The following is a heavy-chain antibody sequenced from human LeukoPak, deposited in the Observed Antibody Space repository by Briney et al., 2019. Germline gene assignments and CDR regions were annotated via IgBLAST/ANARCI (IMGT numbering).Heavy chain of an antibody. CDR1: GFTFSGFR. D-gene: IGHD2-21*01. J-gene: IGHJ4*02. Sequence: GGSLRLSCAASGFTFSGFRMNWVRQAPGRGLECLSYISSTGRTIYYADSVKGRFTISRDNAKNSLYLQMNSLRAEDTAVYYCARDLHCGGDCYPLTYWGQGTLVTVSS. V-gene: IGHV3-48*01. CDR2: ISSTGRTI. CDR3: ARDLHCGGDCYPLTY.